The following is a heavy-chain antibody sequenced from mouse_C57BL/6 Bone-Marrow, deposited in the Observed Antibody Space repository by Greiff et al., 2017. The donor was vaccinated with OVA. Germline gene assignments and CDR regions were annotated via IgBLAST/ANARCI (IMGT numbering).Heavy chain of an antibody. CDR2: ISSGSSTI. Sequence: EVKLMESGGGLVKPGGSLKLSCAASGFTFSDYGMHWVRQAPEKGLEWVAYISSGSSTIYYADTVKGRFTISRDNAKNTLFLQMTSLRSEDTAMYYCASSHYFDYWGQGTTLTVSS. CDR3: ASSHYFDY. V-gene: IGHV5-17*01. J-gene: IGHJ2*01. D-gene: IGHD6-1*01. CDR1: GFTFSDYG.